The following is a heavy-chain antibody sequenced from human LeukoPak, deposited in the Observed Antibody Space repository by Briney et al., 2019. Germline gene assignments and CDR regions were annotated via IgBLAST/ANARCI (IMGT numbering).Heavy chain of an antibody. J-gene: IGHJ3*02. CDR3: ARDEDWSGYYGAFDI. V-gene: IGHV3-74*01. Sequence: QPGGSLRLSCAASGFTFSIYWMHWVRQAPGKGLVSVSRINSDGSSTSYADSVKGRFTISRDNAKNTLYLQMNSLRAEDTAVYYCARDEDWSGYYGAFDIWGQGTMVTVSS. CDR1: GFTFSIYW. CDR2: INSDGSST. D-gene: IGHD3-3*01.